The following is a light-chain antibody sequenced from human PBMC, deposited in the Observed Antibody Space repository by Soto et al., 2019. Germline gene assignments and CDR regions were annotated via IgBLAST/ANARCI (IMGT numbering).Light chain of an antibody. J-gene: IGKJ5*01. V-gene: IGKV1-33*01. CDR3: QQSDNLPLT. Sequence: DFQMTQSPSSLSASVGDRVTITCRATQAIKTFLNWYQQKPGSAPKLLISDASTLQRGVPSRFSGSGSGTHFTFVISSLQPEDVGTYYCQQSDNLPLTFGQGTRLDIK. CDR1: QAIKTF. CDR2: DAS.